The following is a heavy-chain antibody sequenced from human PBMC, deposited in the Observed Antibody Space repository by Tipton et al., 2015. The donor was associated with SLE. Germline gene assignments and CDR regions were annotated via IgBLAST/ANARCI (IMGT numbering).Heavy chain of an antibody. Sequence: GSLRLSCVVSGLTFSSFAMSWVRQTPGKGLEWVSAISRSGYNTHFSDSVKGRFTISRDNSKNMLYLQMNSLRADDTALYYCAKALETTAVSLPFDYWGQGALVTVSS. V-gene: IGHV3-23*01. J-gene: IGHJ4*02. D-gene: IGHD4-11*01. CDR3: AKALETTAVSLPFDY. CDR2: ISRSGYNT. CDR1: GLTFSSFA.